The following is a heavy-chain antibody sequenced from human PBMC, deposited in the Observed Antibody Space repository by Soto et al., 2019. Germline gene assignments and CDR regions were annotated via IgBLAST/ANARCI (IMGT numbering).Heavy chain of an antibody. CDR1: GFTFSSYA. D-gene: IGHD3-22*01. Sequence: GGSLRLSCAASGFTFSSYAMSWVRRAPGKGLEWVSAISGSGGSTYYADSVKGRFTVSRDNSKNTLYLKMNSLRAEDTAVYYCAKDSSGSLYYFDYWGQGTLVTVSS. V-gene: IGHV3-23*01. CDR2: ISGSGGST. CDR3: AKDSSGSLYYFDY. J-gene: IGHJ4*02.